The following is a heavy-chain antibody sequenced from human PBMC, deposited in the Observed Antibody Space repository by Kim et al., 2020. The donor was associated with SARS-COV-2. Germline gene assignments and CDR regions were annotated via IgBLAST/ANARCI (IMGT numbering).Heavy chain of an antibody. V-gene: IGHV3-11*04. J-gene: IGHJ4*02. CDR3: ARDWHDYVWGRYRYSSRVEVYFDY. CDR2: ISSSGSTI. CDR1: GFTFSDYY. D-gene: IGHD3-16*02. Sequence: GGSLRLSCAASGFTFSDYYMSWIRQAPGKGLEWVSYISSSGSTIYYADSVKGRFTISRDNAKNSLYLQMNSLRAEDTAVYYCARDWHDYVWGRYRYSSRVEVYFDYWGQGTLVTVSS.